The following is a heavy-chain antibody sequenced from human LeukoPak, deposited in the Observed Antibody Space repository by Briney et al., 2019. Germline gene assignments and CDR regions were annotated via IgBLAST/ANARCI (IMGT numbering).Heavy chain of an antibody. CDR3: ARIGFK. V-gene: IGHV4-34*01. CDR1: GGSFSGYY. J-gene: IGHJ4*02. CDR2: INHSGST. Sequence: SETLSLTCAVYGGSFSGYYWSWIRQPPGKGLEWIGEINHSGSTNYNPSLKSRVTISVDTSKNQFSLKLSSVTAADTAVYYCARIGFKWGQGTLVTVSS.